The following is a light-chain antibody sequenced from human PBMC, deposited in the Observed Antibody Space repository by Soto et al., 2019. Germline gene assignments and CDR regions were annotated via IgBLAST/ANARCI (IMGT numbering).Light chain of an antibody. CDR2: EVR. J-gene: IGLJ2*01. Sequence: QSALTQPASVSGSPGQSITISCAGTMRDVGAYNLVSWYQQHPGRAPQLIIYEVRNRPSGISFRFSGSKSGNTASLTISGLQAEDAADYYCSSYTSNSSLIFGGGTQLTVL. CDR3: SSYTSNSSLI. V-gene: IGLV2-14*01. CDR1: MRDVGAYNL.